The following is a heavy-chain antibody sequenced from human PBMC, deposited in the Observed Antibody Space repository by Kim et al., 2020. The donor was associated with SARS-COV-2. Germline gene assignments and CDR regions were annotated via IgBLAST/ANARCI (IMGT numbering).Heavy chain of an antibody. V-gene: IGHV3-23*01. Sequence: GGSLRLSCAASGFTFSNYAMTWVRQAPGKGLEWVSSIRGSGGSTNYEDSAKGRCTISSDNSKNTLYLQMHSIRAEDTAAYYCAKTILVSSAVADYLGQG. CDR3: AKTILVSSAVADY. CDR1: GFTFSNYA. D-gene: IGHD6-6*01. J-gene: IGHJ4*02. CDR2: IRGSGGST.